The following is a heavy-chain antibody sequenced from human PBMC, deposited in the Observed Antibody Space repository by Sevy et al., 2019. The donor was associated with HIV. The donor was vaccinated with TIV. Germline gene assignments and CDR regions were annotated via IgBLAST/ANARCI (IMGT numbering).Heavy chain of an antibody. V-gene: IGHV3-21*01. D-gene: IGHD5-18*01. CDR1: GFTFSSYS. CDR2: ISSSSSYI. J-gene: IGHJ4*02. CDR3: ARDPRTDTAMDPYYFDY. Sequence: GGSLRLSCAASGFTFSSYSMNWVRQAPGKGLEWVSSISSSSSYIYYAGSVKGRFTISRDNAKNSLYLQMNSLRAEDTAVYYCARDPRTDTAMDPYYFDYWGQGTLVTVSS.